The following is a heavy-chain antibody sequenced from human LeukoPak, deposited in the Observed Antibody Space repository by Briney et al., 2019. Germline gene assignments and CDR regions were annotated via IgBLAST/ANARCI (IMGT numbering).Heavy chain of an antibody. CDR2: INASGGNT. CDR1: GFAFSFYA. Sequence: QPGGSLRLSCAASGFAFSFYAMSWVRQAPGKGPEWASTINASGGNTYFAGSVKGRFTISRDNSKNTVYLQLNSLRAEDTAVYYCAKPMSGGLAVTGDWFHPWGQGTLVTVSS. V-gene: IGHV3-23*01. CDR3: AKPMSGGLAVTGDWFHP. D-gene: IGHD6-19*01. J-gene: IGHJ5*02.